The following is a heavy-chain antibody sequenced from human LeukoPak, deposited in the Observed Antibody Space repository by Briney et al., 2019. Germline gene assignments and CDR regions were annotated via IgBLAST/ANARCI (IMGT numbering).Heavy chain of an antibody. CDR2: IYYSGST. J-gene: IGHJ4*02. V-gene: IGHV4-39*01. CDR1: GGSISSSSYY. D-gene: IGHD1-26*01. CDR3: ARHPVGAPAY. Sequence: PSETLSLTCTASGGSISSSSYYWSWIRQPPGKGLEWIGSIYYSGSTYYNPSLKSRVTISVDTSKNQFSLKLSSVTAADTAVYYCARHPVGAPAYWGQGTLVTVSS.